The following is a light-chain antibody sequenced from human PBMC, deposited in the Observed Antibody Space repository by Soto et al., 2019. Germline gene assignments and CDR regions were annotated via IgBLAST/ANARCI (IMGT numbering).Light chain of an antibody. J-gene: IGKJ1*01. Sequence: EIVLTQSPGTLSLSPGERATLSCRASQSVSSSYLAWYQQKPGQAPRLLIYGASSRATGIPDMFSGSGSGRDFTLTISRLEPEDFAVYYCQQYGSSPCTFGQGTKVEIK. CDR1: QSVSSSY. CDR3: QQYGSSPCT. CDR2: GAS. V-gene: IGKV3-20*01.